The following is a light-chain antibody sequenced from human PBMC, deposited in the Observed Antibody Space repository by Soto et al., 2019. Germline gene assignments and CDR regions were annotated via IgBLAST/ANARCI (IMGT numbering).Light chain of an antibody. J-gene: IGKJ5*01. Sequence: EIVLTPSPGTLSLSPGVGVTDSRRPGQSVSSSQLAWYQQKPGQAPRLLVYGASSRATGIPDRFSGSGSGTDFTLTISRLEPEDFAVYYCQHYGSSPLTFGQGTRLEIK. CDR2: GAS. V-gene: IGKV3-20*01. CDR1: QSVSSSQ. CDR3: QHYGSSPLT.